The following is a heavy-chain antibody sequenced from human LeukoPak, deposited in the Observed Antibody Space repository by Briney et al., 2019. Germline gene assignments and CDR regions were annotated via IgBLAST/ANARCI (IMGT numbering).Heavy chain of an antibody. D-gene: IGHD3-22*01. J-gene: IGHJ4*02. CDR2: INPNSGGT. CDR1: GYTFTGYY. Sequence: GASVKVSCKASGYTFTGYYMHWVRQAPGQGLEWMGWINPNSGGTNYAQKFQGRVTMTRDTSISTAYMDLSRLRSDDTAVYYCAGDRRGATRSGYVGLDSWGQGSLVTVSS. CDR3: AGDRRGATRSGYVGLDS. V-gene: IGHV1-2*02.